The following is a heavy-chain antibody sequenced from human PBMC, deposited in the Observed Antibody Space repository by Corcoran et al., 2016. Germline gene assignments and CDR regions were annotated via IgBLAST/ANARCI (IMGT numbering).Heavy chain of an antibody. CDR3: AHSCGDSSSWDDRGWFDP. CDR2: IYWNDDK. Sequence: QITLKESGPTLVKPTQTLTLTCTFSGFSLSTSGVGVGWIRQPPGKALEWLALIYWNDDKRYSPSLKSRLTITKDPSKNQVVLTMTNMDPVETATYYWAHSCGDSSSWDDRGWFDPWGQGNLVTVSS. CDR1: GFSLSTSGVG. D-gene: IGHD6-13*01. J-gene: IGHJ5*02. V-gene: IGHV2-5*01.